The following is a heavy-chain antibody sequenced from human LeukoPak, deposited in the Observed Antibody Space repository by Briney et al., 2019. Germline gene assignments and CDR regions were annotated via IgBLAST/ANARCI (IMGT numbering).Heavy chain of an antibody. D-gene: IGHD5-18*01. Sequence: GASVKVSCKASGYTFTSYYMHWVRQAPGQGLEWMGIINPSGGSTSYAQKFQGRVTITADESTSTAYMELSSLRSEDTAVYYCARQQYSYGSLQTYYFDYWGQGTLVTVSS. J-gene: IGHJ4*02. V-gene: IGHV1-46*01. CDR2: INPSGGST. CDR3: ARQQYSYGSLQTYYFDY. CDR1: GYTFTSYY.